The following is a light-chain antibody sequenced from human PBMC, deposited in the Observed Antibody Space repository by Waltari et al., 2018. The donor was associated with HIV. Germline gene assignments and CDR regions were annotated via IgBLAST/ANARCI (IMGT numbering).Light chain of an antibody. Sequence: QSALTQPASVSVSPGQSITISCTGTRSDVGGYNYVSLYQQHPCKAPKLRIKEVSKRPEGVANRTSGFKSANTASLTISGLQAEDEAYYDGSSYTNSNTWVFGGGTNLAVL. V-gene: IGLV2-14*01. CDR1: RSDVGGYNY. CDR2: EVS. CDR3: SSYTNSNTWV. J-gene: IGLJ3*02.